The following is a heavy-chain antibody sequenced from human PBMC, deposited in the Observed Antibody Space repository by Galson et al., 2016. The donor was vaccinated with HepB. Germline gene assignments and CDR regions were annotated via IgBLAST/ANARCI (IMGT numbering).Heavy chain of an antibody. Sequence: CALSRGSVSSTSAGWSWVRQSPSRGLEWLGRTFYRSKWYYDYAISVRSRITINPDTSKNQFSLQLISVTPEDTAVYYCARGGLVRGAHGGSFDSWGQGALVTVSS. CDR2: TFYRSKWYY. CDR1: RGSVSSTSAG. D-gene: IGHD3-10*01. CDR3: ARGGLVRGAHGGSFDS. J-gene: IGHJ4*01. V-gene: IGHV6-1*01.